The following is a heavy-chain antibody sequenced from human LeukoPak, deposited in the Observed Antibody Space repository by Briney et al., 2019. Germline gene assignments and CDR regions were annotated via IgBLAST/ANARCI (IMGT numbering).Heavy chain of an antibody. CDR2: IWYDGSNK. CDR1: GFTFSTYG. J-gene: IGHJ4*02. D-gene: IGHD3-9*01. CDR3: ARGYFDSS. V-gene: IGHV3-33*03. Sequence: GRSLRLSCAASGFTFSTYGMHWVRQAPGKGLEWVAVIWYDGSNKYYADSVKGRFTISRDNAKNSLYLQMNSLRAEDTAVYYCARGYFDSSGGQGTLVTVSS.